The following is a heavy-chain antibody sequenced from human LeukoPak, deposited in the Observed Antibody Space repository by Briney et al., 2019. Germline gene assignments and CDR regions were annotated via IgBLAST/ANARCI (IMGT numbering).Heavy chain of an antibody. CDR2: ISSTSNYI. V-gene: IGHV3-21*01. CDR1: GFNFNTYS. Sequence: GGSLRLSCAVSGFNFNTYSMHWVRQAPGKGPEWVSSISSTSNYIYYAESVKGRFAVSRDNAKNSLYLQMNSLRADDTAVYYCARAGDILLVSYFHYYGMDVWGQGTTVIVSS. CDR3: ARAGDILLVSYFHYYGMDV. J-gene: IGHJ6*02. D-gene: IGHD7-27*01.